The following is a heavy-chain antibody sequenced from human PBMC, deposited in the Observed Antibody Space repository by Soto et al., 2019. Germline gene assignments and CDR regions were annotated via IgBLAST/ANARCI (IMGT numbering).Heavy chain of an antibody. V-gene: IGHV3-33*01. Sequence: SGGSLRLSCAASGFTFSSYGMHWVRQAPGKGLEWVAVIWYDGSNKYYADSVKGRFTISRDNSKNTLYLQMNSLRAEDTAVYYCARDDAAHSSSLFDYWGQGTLVTAPQ. J-gene: IGHJ4*02. D-gene: IGHD6-13*01. CDR1: GFTFSSYG. CDR2: IWYDGSNK. CDR3: ARDDAAHSSSLFDY.